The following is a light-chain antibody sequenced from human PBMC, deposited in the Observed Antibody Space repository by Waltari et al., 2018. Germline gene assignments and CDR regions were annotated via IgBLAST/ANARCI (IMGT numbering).Light chain of an antibody. CDR2: GAS. Sequence: EIVLTQSPATLSVSPGERATFPCRASQTVNTNLAWYQQKPGHSPRLLIYGASTRPTDVPSRFRGSGFGTEFTLTITSLQSEDSAVYYCQQYYDWPPLTFGGGTKVEIK. CDR1: QTVNTN. J-gene: IGKJ4*01. V-gene: IGKV3-15*01. CDR3: QQYYDWPPLT.